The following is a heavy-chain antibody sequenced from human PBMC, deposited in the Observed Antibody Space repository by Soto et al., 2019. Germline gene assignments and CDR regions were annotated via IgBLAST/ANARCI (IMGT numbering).Heavy chain of an antibody. CDR2: ISAHYGHT. Sequence: AALNGPWKSAGYTITSDGGSWVRQTPGQGPEWMGWISAHYGHTSYAQNLQGRVTMTTDTHTSPDDLEQRSLASDDTAVYYCVRGLVSKSVGVYYDYYHGMAVRGQRTTVTVSS. V-gene: IGHV1-18*01. D-gene: IGHD3-22*01. J-gene: IGHJ6*02. CDR3: VRGLVSKSVGVYYDYYHGMAV. CDR1: GYTITSDG.